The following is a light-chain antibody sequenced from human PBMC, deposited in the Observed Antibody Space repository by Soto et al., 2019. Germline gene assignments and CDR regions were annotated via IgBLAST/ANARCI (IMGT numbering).Light chain of an antibody. Sequence: EIVLTQSPGTLSLSPGERATLSCRASQSVSRSYLAWYQQKPGQAPRLLIYGSSSRATGIPDSFSGSGSGTDFTLTISRLEPEDFAVYYCQQYGSSPGFTFGPGTKVDIK. V-gene: IGKV3-20*01. J-gene: IGKJ3*01. CDR3: QQYGSSPGFT. CDR2: GSS. CDR1: QSVSRSY.